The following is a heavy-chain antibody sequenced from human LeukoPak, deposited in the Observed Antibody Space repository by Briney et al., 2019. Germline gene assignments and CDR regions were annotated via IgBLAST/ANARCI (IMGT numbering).Heavy chain of an antibody. J-gene: IGHJ4*02. CDR1: GYTFTSYG. Sequence: ASVKVSCTASGYTFTSYGISWVRQAPGQGLEWMGWISAYNGNTNYAQKLQGRVTMTTDTSTSTAYMELRSLRSDDTAVYYCARGSLTWYYYDSSGYVYWGQGTLVTVSS. CDR2: ISAYNGNT. V-gene: IGHV1-18*01. CDR3: ARGSLTWYYYDSSGYVY. D-gene: IGHD3-22*01.